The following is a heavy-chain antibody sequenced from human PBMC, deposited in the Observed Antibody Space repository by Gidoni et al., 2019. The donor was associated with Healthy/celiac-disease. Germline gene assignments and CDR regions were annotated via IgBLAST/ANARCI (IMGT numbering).Heavy chain of an antibody. CDR3: ARGHRDGYNLGWFDP. Sequence: EVQLVESGGGLVKPGGSLRLSCAASGFTFSSYSMNWVRQAPGKGLEWVSSISSSSSYIYYADSVKGRFTISRDNAKNSLYLQMNSLRAEDTAVYYCARGHRDGYNLGWFDPWGQGTLVTVSS. V-gene: IGHV3-21*01. J-gene: IGHJ5*02. D-gene: IGHD5-12*01. CDR2: ISSSSSYI. CDR1: GFTFSSYS.